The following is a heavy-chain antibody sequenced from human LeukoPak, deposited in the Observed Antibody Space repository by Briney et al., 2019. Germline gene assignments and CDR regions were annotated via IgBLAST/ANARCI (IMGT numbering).Heavy chain of an antibody. J-gene: IGHJ4*02. Sequence: PPETLSLTCAVSGYSISSGYYWGWIRQPPGKGLELIGSIYHSGSTYYNPSLKSRVTISVDTSKNQFSLNLSSVTAADTAVYYSARGSTRLQIDYWGRGTLVTVSS. CDR2: IYHSGST. CDR3: ARGSTRLQIDY. CDR1: GYSISSGYY. D-gene: IGHD2-2*01. V-gene: IGHV4-38-2*01.